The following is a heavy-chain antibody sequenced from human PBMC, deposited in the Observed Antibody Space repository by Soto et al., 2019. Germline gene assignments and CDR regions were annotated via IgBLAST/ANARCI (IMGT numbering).Heavy chain of an antibody. Sequence: SETLSLTCAVYGGSFSGYYWSWIRQPPGKGLEWIGEINHSGSTNYNPSLKSRVTISVDTSKNQFSLKLSSVTAADTAVYYCATLPARSDYGHYAEKPSDYWGQATLVSVSS. J-gene: IGHJ4*02. D-gene: IGHD4-17*01. CDR2: INHSGST. CDR1: GGSFSGYY. V-gene: IGHV4-34*01. CDR3: ATLPARSDYGHYAEKPSDY.